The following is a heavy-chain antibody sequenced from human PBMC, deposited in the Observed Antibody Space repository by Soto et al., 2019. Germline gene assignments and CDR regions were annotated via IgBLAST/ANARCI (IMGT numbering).Heavy chain of an antibody. Sequence: GGSLRLSCAVSGFTFSGWYMKWVRQAPGRGLEWVSIIGLNGDPTYYSDSVKGRFTVSKDISKKTVYLQMNSLRVEDTAIYYCAKDRVSDGIYSSDYWGRGVLVTVSS. V-gene: IGHV3-23*01. J-gene: IGHJ4*02. CDR1: GFTFSGWY. CDR2: IGLNGDPT. D-gene: IGHD2-15*01. CDR3: AKDRVSDGIYSSDY.